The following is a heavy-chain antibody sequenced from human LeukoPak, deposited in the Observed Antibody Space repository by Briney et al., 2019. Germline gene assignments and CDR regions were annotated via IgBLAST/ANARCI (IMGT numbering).Heavy chain of an antibody. CDR3: ARGVSYAMPDY. D-gene: IGHD2-2*01. CDR1: GFTFSSYS. Sequence: PGGSLRLSCAASGFTFSSYSMNWVRQAPGKGLEWVSSISSSSYIYYADSVKGRFTISRDNAKNSLYLQMNSLRAEDTAVYYCARGVSYAMPDYWGQGTLVTVSS. J-gene: IGHJ4*02. CDR2: ISSSSYI. V-gene: IGHV3-21*04.